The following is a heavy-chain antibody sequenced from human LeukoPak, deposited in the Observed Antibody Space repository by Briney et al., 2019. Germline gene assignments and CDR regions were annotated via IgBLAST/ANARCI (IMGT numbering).Heavy chain of an antibody. CDR2: INSDGSST. V-gene: IGHV3-74*01. Sequence: PGGSLRLSCAASGFTFSSYWMHWVRQAPGKGLVWVSHINSDGSSTSYADSVKGRFTISRDNAKSTLYLQMNSLRAEDTAVYYCARVESLTGYYPSDYWGQGTLVTVSS. J-gene: IGHJ4*02. CDR3: ARVESLTGYYPSDY. CDR1: GFTFSSYW. D-gene: IGHD3-9*01.